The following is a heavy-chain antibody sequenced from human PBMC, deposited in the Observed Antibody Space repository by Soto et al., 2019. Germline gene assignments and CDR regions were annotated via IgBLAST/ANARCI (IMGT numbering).Heavy chain of an antibody. D-gene: IGHD2-2*01. V-gene: IGHV1-69*01. CDR1: GGTFSSYA. CDR2: IIPIFGTA. CDR3: ARGAVVPAATHYYYYYGMDF. Sequence: QVQLVQSGAEVKKPGSSVKVSCKASGGTFSSYAISWVRQAPGQGLEWMGGIIPIFGTANYAQKFQGRVTITADESTSTAYMELSSLRSEDTAVYYCARGAVVPAATHYYYYYGMDFWGQGTTVTVSS. J-gene: IGHJ6*02.